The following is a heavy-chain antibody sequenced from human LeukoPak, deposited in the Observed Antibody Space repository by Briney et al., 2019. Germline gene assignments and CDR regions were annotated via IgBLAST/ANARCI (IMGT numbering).Heavy chain of an antibody. CDR1: GGSFSGYS. CDR3: AREVLGYCSSTSCHGYFDY. Sequence: SETLSLTCAVFGGSFSGYSWSWIRQPPGKGLEWIGEINHSGSTNYNPSLKSRVTISADTSKNQFSLKLSSVTAADTAVYYCAREVLGYCSSTSCHGYFDYWGQGTLVTVSS. D-gene: IGHD2-2*01. V-gene: IGHV4-34*01. CDR2: INHSGST. J-gene: IGHJ4*02.